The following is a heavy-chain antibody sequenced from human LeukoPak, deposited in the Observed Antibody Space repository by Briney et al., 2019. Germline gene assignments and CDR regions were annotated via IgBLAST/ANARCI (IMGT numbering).Heavy chain of an antibody. CDR3: AREYGSGSYYYDY. D-gene: IGHD3-10*01. V-gene: IGHV3-23*01. J-gene: IGHJ4*02. CDR1: GFTFSSYA. CDR2: VSDSGGST. Sequence: GGSLRLSCAASGFTFSSYAMTWVRQAPGKGLQWVSAVSDSGGSTYYADSVKGRFTISRDNSKNTLYLQMNTLRAEDTAVYYCAREYGSGSYYYDYWGQGTLVTVSS.